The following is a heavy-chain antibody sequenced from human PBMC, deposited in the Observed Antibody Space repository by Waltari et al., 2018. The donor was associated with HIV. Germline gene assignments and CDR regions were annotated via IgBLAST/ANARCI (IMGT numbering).Heavy chain of an antibody. V-gene: IGHV1-18*01. Sequence: QVQLVQSGGEVRKPGASVKVSCKTSGYTFTNFGLSWVLQAPGQGLEWMGWIYSGNANYAQKLQGRVTMTTDTSTSTAYMELRNLRSDDTAMYYCARVAAARQVDFWGQGTLVAVSS. CDR3: ARVAAARQVDF. J-gene: IGHJ4*02. D-gene: IGHD6-13*01. CDR1: GYTFTNFG. CDR2: IYSGNA.